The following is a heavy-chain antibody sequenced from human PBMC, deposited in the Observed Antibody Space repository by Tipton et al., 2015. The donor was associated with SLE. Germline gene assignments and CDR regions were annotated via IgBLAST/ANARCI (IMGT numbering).Heavy chain of an antibody. Sequence: QSGAEVKRPGASVKVSCKASGYTFTTYSLSWVRQAPGQGLEWVGSISPYNGNTNYAQKFQGRVTMTTDTSTNTVYMELRGLRSDDTGVYYCARVADVVILAMFDNWGRVTLVTVSS. CDR3: ARVADVVILAMFDN. D-gene: IGHD3-10*02. V-gene: IGHV1-18*01. CDR2: ISPYNGNT. J-gene: IGHJ4*02. CDR1: GYTFTTYS.